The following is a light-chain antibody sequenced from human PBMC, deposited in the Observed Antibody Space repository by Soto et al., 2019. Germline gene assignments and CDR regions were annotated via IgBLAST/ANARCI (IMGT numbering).Light chain of an antibody. Sequence: QSALTQPASVSGSPGQSITISCTGTSSDVGGYNYVSWYQQHPGKAPKLMIYDVTNRPSGVSNRFSGSKSGNTASLTISGLQSDDEADYYCTSYTSSKLLAFGGGTKLTVL. CDR2: DVT. CDR3: TSYTSSKLLA. J-gene: IGLJ2*01. V-gene: IGLV2-14*01. CDR1: SSDVGGYNY.